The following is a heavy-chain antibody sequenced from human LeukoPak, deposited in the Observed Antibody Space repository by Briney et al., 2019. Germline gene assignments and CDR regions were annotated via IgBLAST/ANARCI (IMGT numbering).Heavy chain of an antibody. V-gene: IGHV3-30*03. CDR3: ARDGGGYSYGGFDY. CDR1: GFTFSSSG. CDR2: ISYDGSNK. Sequence: GGSLRLSCAASGFTFSSSGMHWVRQAPGKGLEWVTVISYDGSNKYYADSVKGRFTISRDNSKNTLYLQMNSLRAEDTAVYYCARDGGGYSYGGFDYWGQGTLVTVSS. D-gene: IGHD5-18*01. J-gene: IGHJ4*02.